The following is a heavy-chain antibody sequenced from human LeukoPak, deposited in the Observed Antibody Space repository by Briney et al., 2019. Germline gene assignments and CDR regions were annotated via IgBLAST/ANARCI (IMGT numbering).Heavy chain of an antibody. CDR1: GFTFSSYA. CDR3: AKDRRDGYNYYYFDY. V-gene: IGHV3-23*01. D-gene: IGHD5-24*01. CDR2: ISGSGGST. J-gene: IGHJ4*02. Sequence: GSLRLSCAASGFTFSSYAMSWVRQAPGKGLEWVSAISGSGGSTYYADSVKGRFTISRDNSKNTLYLQMNSLRAEDTAVYYCAKDRRDGYNYYYFDYWGQGTLVTVSS.